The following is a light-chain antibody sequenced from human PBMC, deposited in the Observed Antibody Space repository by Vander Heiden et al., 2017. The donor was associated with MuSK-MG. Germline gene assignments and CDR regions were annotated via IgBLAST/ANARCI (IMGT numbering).Light chain of an antibody. J-gene: IGKJ1*01. CDR1: QSVSSNY. Sequence: EVVLTQSPGTLSLSPGERATVSCRASQSVSSNYLAWYRQTPGQAPRLLIYGASNRATGIPDRFSGSGSGTDFTLTISRLESEDFAVYYCQQYGSSPWTFGQGTKVEIK. V-gene: IGKV3-20*01. CDR2: GAS. CDR3: QQYGSSPWT.